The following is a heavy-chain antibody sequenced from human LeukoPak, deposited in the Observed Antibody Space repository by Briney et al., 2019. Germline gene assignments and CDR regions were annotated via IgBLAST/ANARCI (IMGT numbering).Heavy chain of an antibody. D-gene: IGHD6-19*01. J-gene: IGHJ4*02. CDR3: ARVPYSSGWYVYYFDY. CDR2: IYYSGST. CDR1: GGSISSYY. V-gene: IGHV4-59*01. Sequence: PSEALSLTCTVSGGSISSYYWSWIRQPPGKGLEWIGYIYYSGSTNYNPSLKSRVTISVDTSKNQFSLKLSSVTAADTVVYYCARVPYSSGWYVYYFDYWGQGTLVTVSS.